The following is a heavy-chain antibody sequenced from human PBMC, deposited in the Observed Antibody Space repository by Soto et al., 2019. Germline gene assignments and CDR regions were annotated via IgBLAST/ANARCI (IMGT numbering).Heavy chain of an antibody. CDR1: GGSLSSSNW. D-gene: IGHD4-4*01. Sequence: SETLSLTCAVSGGSLSSSNWWIWVRQPTGKGLDWIGEIYNSGSTNYNPSLKSRVTISVDNSKNQVSLXLSSVTAAETALYYCARDPVTTDIVAFEDWLQGTLVTVSS. V-gene: IGHV4-4*02. CDR3: ARDPVTTDIVAFED. CDR2: IYNSGST. J-gene: IGHJ4*02.